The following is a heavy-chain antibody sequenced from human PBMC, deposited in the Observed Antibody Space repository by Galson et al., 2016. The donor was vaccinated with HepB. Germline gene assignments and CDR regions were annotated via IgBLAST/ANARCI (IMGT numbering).Heavy chain of an antibody. V-gene: IGHV4-4*02. CDR3: ASDYGDYVTGRGWFAP. D-gene: IGHD4-17*01. CDR2: IYYRGST. Sequence: LTCAVSGGSISTSDWWTWVRQPPGKGLEWIGEIYYRGSTNYNPSLRSRVTMSVDKSKNQFSLKLTSVTAADTAVYYCASDYGDYVTGRGWFAPWGQGTLVIVSS. CDR1: GGSISTSDW. J-gene: IGHJ5*02.